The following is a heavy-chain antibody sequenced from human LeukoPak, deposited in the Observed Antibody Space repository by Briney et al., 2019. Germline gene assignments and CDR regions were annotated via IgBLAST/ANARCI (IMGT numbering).Heavy chain of an antibody. CDR2: IYTSGST. V-gene: IGHV4-61*02. CDR1: GGSISSGSYY. D-gene: IGHD2-8*01. J-gene: IGHJ5*02. CDR3: ARSPGGVNNWFDP. Sequence: SETLSLTCTVSGGSISSGSYYWSWIRQPAGKGLEWIGRIYTSGSTNYNPSLKSRVTISVDTSKNQFSLKLSSVTAADTAVYYCARSPGGVNNWFDPWGQGTLVTVSS.